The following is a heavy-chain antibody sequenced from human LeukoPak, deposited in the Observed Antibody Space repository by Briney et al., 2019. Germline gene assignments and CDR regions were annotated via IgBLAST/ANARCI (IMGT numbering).Heavy chain of an antibody. Sequence: ASVKVSCKASGYTSTGYYMHWVRQAPGQGLEWMGWINPNSGGTNYAQKFQGWVTMTRDTSISTAYMELSRLRSDDTAVYYCARGIAQGGTQEFDYWGQGTLVTVSS. V-gene: IGHV1-2*04. J-gene: IGHJ4*02. CDR2: INPNSGGT. D-gene: IGHD1-1*01. CDR3: ARGIAQGGTQEFDY. CDR1: GYTSTGYY.